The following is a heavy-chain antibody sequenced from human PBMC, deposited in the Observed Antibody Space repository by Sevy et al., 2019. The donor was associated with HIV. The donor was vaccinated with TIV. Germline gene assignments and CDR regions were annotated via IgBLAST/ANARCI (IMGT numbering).Heavy chain of an antibody. Sequence: GESLKISCKGSGYSFTSYWIGWVRQMPGKGLEWMGMIYPGDSDTRDIPSFQGQVTISADKSISTAYLQWSSLKASDTAMYYCARRSAMVGDYWGQGTLVTVSS. V-gene: IGHV5-51*01. CDR2: IYPGDSDT. D-gene: IGHD2-8*01. CDR3: ARRSAMVGDY. CDR1: GYSFTSYW. J-gene: IGHJ4*02.